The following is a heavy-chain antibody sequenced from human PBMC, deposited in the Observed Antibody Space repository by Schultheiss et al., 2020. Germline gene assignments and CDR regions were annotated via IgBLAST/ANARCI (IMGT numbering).Heavy chain of an antibody. Sequence: SETLSLTCAVYGGSFSGYYWSWIRQPPGKGLEWIGRIYTSGSTNYNPSLKSRVTISVDTSKNQFSLKLSSVTAADTAVYYCARHSGGSKFDPWGQGTLVTVSS. V-gene: IGHV4-59*10. D-gene: IGHD3-10*01. J-gene: IGHJ5*02. CDR3: ARHSGGSKFDP. CDR1: GGSFSGYY. CDR2: IYTSGST.